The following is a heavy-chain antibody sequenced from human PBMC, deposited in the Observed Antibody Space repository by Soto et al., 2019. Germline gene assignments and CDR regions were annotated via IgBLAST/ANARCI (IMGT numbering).Heavy chain of an antibody. CDR1: GYTFSSFA. V-gene: IGHV1-3*01. J-gene: IGHJ4*02. CDR2: INPGDGYT. Sequence: QVQLVQSGAEVKKPGASVKVSCKASGYTFSSFAIHWVRQAPGQGLEWMAWINPGDGYTRLLQKFQGRVIITRDTSATTAFMELNSLTSEDTAVYYCAVGGGGTRYWGQGTLVTVSS. D-gene: IGHD2-15*01. CDR3: AVGGGGTRY.